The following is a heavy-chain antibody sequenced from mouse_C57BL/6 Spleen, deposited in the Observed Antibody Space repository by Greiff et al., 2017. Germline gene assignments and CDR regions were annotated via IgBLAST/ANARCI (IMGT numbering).Heavy chain of an antibody. CDR2: IYPGSGST. CDR1: GYTFTSYW. Sequence: QVQLQQPGAELVKPGASVKMSCKASGYTFTSYWITWVKQRPGQGLAWIGDIYPGSGSTNYNEKFKSKATLTVDTSSSTAYMQLSSLTSEDSAVYYCARRYSNYAFYAMDYWGQGTSVTVSS. J-gene: IGHJ4*01. CDR3: ARRYSNYAFYAMDY. D-gene: IGHD2-5*01. V-gene: IGHV1-55*01.